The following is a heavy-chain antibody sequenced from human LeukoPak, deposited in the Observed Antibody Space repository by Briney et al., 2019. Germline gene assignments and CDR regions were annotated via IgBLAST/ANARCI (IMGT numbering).Heavy chain of an antibody. Sequence: PSGTLSLTCTVSGDSINSLDLWSWVRQPPGKGLEWIGEMYLSGTTHSNPSVKSRVTISIDKSKNQFFLNLSSVTAPDTAVYYCAGLVGRYSSGLYYYYFDYWGQGTLVTVSS. CDR3: AGLVGRYSSGLYYYYFDY. V-gene: IGHV4-4*02. J-gene: IGHJ4*02. D-gene: IGHD3-22*01. CDR1: GDSINSLDL. CDR2: MYLSGTT.